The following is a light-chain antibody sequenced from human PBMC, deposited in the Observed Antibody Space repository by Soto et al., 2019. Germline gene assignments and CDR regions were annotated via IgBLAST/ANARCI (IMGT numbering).Light chain of an antibody. CDR3: QQYYSPLWT. CDR1: QSVAYTSNKKTY. CDR2: WSS. J-gene: IGKJ1*01. V-gene: IGKV4-1*01. Sequence: DIVMTQSPDSLAVSLGERATINCKSSQSVAYTSNKKTYVAWYQQKAGQPPKLLLYWSSTRASGVPDRFSGSGSGTDFTLTISSLQAEDVAVSYCQQYYSPLWTFGQGTKVQIK.